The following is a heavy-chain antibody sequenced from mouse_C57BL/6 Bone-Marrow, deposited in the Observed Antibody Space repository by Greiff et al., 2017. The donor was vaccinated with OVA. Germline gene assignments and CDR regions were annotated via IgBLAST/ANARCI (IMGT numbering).Heavy chain of an antibody. Sequence: VQLQQPGAELVKPGASVKVSCKASGYTFTSYWMHWVKQRPGQGLEWIGRIHPSDSDTNYKQKFKGKATLTVDKSSSTAYMQLSSLTSEDSAVYYCAIDPSNWDFYFDYWGQGTTLTVSS. J-gene: IGHJ2*01. CDR3: AIDPSNWDFYFDY. CDR1: GYTFTSYW. V-gene: IGHV1-74*01. D-gene: IGHD4-1*01. CDR2: IHPSDSDT.